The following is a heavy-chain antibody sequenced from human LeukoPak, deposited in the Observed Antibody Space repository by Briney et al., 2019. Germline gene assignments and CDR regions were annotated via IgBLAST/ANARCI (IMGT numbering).Heavy chain of an antibody. CDR1: GLIVSGNH. CDR3: AKDLRAWYYDPNGNYFSYGMDV. Sequence: GGSLRLSCAASGLIVSGNHMSWIRQAPGKGPEWVAYIGASGSTIYYTDSEKGRFTISRDNAKNLLYLQMSSLRVEDTAVYYCAKDLRAWYYDPNGNYFSYGMDVWGQGTTVAVSS. CDR2: IGASGSTI. V-gene: IGHV3-11*01. J-gene: IGHJ6*02. D-gene: IGHD3-16*01.